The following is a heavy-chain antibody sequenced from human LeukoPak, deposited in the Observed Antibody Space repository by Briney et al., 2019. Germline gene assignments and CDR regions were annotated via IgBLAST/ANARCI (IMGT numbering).Heavy chain of an antibody. V-gene: IGHV3-23*01. D-gene: IGHD3-3*01. CDR3: AKTLYDFWSGYYGPFDY. CDR1: GFTFSSYA. J-gene: IGHJ4*02. Sequence: GGSLRLSCAASGFTFSSYAMSWVRQAPGKGLEWVSAISGSGGSTYYADSVKGRFTISRDNSKNTLYLQMYSLRAEDTAVYYCAKTLYDFWSGYYGPFDYWGQGTLVTVSS. CDR2: ISGSGGST.